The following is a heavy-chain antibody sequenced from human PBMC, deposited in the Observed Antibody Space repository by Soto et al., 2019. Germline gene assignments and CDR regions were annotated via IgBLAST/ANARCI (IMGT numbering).Heavy chain of an antibody. V-gene: IGHV4-31*02. CDR2: IYYRGNT. J-gene: IGHJ6*01. CDR3: ARAERTLVTQYGMEV. CDR1: VFSINSDCYH. Sequence: PSSTXSLTWSFSVFSINSDCYHLTWIRQHPEKGLDWIGYIYYRGNTYYNPSLRSRLTISLDKSKNQFSLNLTSVTAADAAVYYCARAERTLVTQYGMEVPGPGTTVTV. D-gene: IGHD2-21*02.